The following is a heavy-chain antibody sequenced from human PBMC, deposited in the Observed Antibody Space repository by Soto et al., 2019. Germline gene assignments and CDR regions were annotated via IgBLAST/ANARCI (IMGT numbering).Heavy chain of an antibody. V-gene: IGHV4-59*08. CDR2: IYYSGST. CDR3: ARHRDCSSTSCYVGHFDY. Sequence: QVQLQESGPGLVKPSETLSLTCTVSGGSISSYYWSWIRQPPGKGLEWIGYIYYSGSTNYNPSLKRRVTISVDTSKNQFSLKLSSVTAADTAVYYCARHRDCSSTSCYVGHFDYWGQGTLVTVSS. CDR1: GGSISSYY. J-gene: IGHJ4*02. D-gene: IGHD2-2*01.